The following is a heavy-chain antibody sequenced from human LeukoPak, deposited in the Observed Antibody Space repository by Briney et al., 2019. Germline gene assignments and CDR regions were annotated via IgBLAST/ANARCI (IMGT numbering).Heavy chain of an antibody. CDR2: ISPSGGST. CDR1: GYTFTSYY. CDR3: ASTDSSSWYRYGY. Sequence: ASVKVSCKASGYTFTSYYMHWVRQAPGQGLEWMGIISPSGGSTSYAQKFQGRVTMTRDMSTSTVYMELSSLRSEDTAVYYCASTDSSSWYRYGYWGQGTLVTVSS. J-gene: IGHJ4*02. D-gene: IGHD6-13*01. V-gene: IGHV1-46*01.